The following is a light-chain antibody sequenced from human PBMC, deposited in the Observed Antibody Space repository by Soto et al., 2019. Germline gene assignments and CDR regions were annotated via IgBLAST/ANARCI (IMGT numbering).Light chain of an antibody. J-gene: IGKJ2*01. CDR2: GAS. CDR3: HQYGSSTRALYT. CDR1: QSVSSSY. Sequence: EIVLTQSPGTLSLSPGERATLSCRASQSVSSSYLAWYQQKPGQAPRLLIYGASSRATGIPDRFSGSGSGTDFTLTISRLEPEDFAVYYCHQYGSSTRALYTFGQGTKLEIK. V-gene: IGKV3-20*01.